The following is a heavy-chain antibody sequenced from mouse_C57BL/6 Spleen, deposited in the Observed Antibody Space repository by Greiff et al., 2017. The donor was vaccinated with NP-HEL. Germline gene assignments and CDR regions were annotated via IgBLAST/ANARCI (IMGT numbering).Heavy chain of an antibody. J-gene: IGHJ2*01. D-gene: IGHD2-3*01. Sequence: VQLKQSGAELVRPGASVKLSCTASGFNIKDDYMHWVKQRPEQGLEWTGWIDPENGDTEYASKFQGKATITADTSSNTAYLQLSSLTSEDTAVYYCTTRYDGYSHYFDYWGQGTTLTVSS. V-gene: IGHV14-4*01. CDR1: GFNIKDDY. CDR2: IDPENGDT. CDR3: TTRYDGYSHYFDY.